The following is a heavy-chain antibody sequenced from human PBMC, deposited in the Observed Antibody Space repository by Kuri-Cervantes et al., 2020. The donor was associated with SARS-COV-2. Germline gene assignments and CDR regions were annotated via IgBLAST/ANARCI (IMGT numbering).Heavy chain of an antibody. J-gene: IGHJ6*03. CDR3: ARGREGVVPATITGLGYFLYFPMDV. Sequence: SETLSLTCTVSGDSIISSLYYWGWIRRPPGKGVGWIWSMYYSGSTYYNPSLKSRLTISVDTSKTQFSLRLSSVTDADTAMYYCARGREGVVPATITGLGYFLYFPMDVWGKGTSVTVSS. D-gene: IGHD2-2*01. CDR2: MYYSGST. CDR1: GDSIISSLYY. V-gene: IGHV4-39*01.